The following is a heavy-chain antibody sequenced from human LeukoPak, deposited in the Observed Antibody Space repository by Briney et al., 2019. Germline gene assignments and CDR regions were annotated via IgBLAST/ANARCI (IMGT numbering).Heavy chain of an antibody. CDR3: AGYDFWSGCFNY. Sequence: PSETLSLTCTVSGGSISSGSYYWSWIRQTAGKGLEWIGRIYTSGSTNYNPSLKSRVTISVDTSKNQFSLKLSSVTAADTAVYYCAGYDFWSGCFNYWGQGTLVTVSS. CDR2: IYTSGST. J-gene: IGHJ4*02. CDR1: GGSISSGSYY. D-gene: IGHD3-3*01. V-gene: IGHV4-61*02.